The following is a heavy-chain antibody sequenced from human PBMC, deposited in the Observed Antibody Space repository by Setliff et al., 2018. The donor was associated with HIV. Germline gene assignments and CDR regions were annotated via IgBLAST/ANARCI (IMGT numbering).Heavy chain of an antibody. CDR1: GFTFSSYW. D-gene: IGHD3-10*01. V-gene: IGHV3-74*01. Sequence: GGSLRLSCAASGFTFSSYWMHWVRQAPEKGLVWFSHINSDGSGTYYADSVKGRFAISRDNAKNTLYLQMNSLRAEDTAVYYCARGVRGVVNGMDVWGQGTTVTVSS. CDR2: INSDGSGT. J-gene: IGHJ6*02. CDR3: ARGVRGVVNGMDV.